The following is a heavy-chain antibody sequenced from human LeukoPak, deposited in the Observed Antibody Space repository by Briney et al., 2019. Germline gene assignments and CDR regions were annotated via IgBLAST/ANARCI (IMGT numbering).Heavy chain of an antibody. CDR2: ISSTSAGT. CDR1: GFTFSSYS. Sequence: GGSLRLSCAASGFTFSSYSMNWVRQAPGKGLEWVSYISSTSAGTYYADSVEGRFTVSRDNAKNSLYLQMSSLRAEDTAVYYCARSGTTYYYDSSTRIWGQGTMVTVSS. D-gene: IGHD3-22*01. V-gene: IGHV3-48*04. CDR3: ARSGTTYYYDSSTRI. J-gene: IGHJ3*02.